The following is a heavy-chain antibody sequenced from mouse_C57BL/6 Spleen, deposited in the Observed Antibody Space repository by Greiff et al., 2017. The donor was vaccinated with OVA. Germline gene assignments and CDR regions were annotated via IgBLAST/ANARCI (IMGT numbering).Heavy chain of an antibody. CDR1: GYTFTDYY. J-gene: IGHJ2*01. D-gene: IGHD1-1*01. V-gene: IGHV1-26*01. CDR2: INPNNGGT. Sequence: VQLQQSGPELVKPGASVKITCKASGYTFTDYYMNWVKQSHGKSLEWIGDINPNNGGTSYNQKFKGKATLTVDKSSSTAYMELRSLTSEDSAVYYCARGGNTTVVPDYWGQGTTLTVSS. CDR3: ARGGNTTVVPDY.